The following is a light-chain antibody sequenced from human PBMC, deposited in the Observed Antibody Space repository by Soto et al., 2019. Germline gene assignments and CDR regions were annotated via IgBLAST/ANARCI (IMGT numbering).Light chain of an antibody. CDR2: DVT. V-gene: IGLV2-14*03. Sequence: QSALTQPPSVSGSPGQSITISCTGTSSDVGGYIYVSWHQQHPGTAPKLMIYDVTIRPSGVSHRFSGSKSGNTASLTISNLPAEDADDYYCISFTSSNTLVFGGGTKLTVL. CDR1: SSDVGGYIY. J-gene: IGLJ2*01. CDR3: ISFTSSNTLV.